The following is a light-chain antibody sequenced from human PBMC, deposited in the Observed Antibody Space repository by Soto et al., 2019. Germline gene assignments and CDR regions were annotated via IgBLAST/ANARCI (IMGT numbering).Light chain of an antibody. CDR1: QGLSGS. CDR2: VTS. CDR3: QQGHNWPLT. Sequence: DXQMTQSPSSVSASVGDRVTITCRATQGLSGSLAWYQQKPGKAPKLLISVTSRLQSGVPSRFSGSASGTDFTLTIDSLQPEDLATYYCQQGHNWPLTFGQGTRLEIK. J-gene: IGKJ5*01. V-gene: IGKV1-12*01.